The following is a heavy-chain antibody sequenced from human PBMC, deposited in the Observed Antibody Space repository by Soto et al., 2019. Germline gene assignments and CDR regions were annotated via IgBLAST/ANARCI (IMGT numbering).Heavy chain of an antibody. V-gene: IGHV4-30-2*01. Sequence: QLQLQESGSGLVKPSQTLSLTCTVSGGSISSGGYVWNWIRQAPGKGLEWIGYIYHSGYTLYNPSLKGRVTVSVDKSKNLFSLNLTSVTAADTAVYYCARDQLEGNWFDPWGQGALVTVSS. CDR1: GGSISSGGYV. D-gene: IGHD1-1*01. CDR3: ARDQLEGNWFDP. CDR2: IYHSGYT. J-gene: IGHJ5*02.